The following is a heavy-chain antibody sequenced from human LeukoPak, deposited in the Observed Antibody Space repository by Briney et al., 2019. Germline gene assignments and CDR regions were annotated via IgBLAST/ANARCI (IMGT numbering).Heavy chain of an antibody. D-gene: IGHD6-13*01. Sequence: KPSETLSLTCAVYGGSFSGYYWSWIRQPPGKGLEWIGEINHSGSTNYNPSLKSRVTISVDTSKNQFSLKLSSVTAADTAVYYCARHQDKLSSSWYVSYFDYWGQGTLVTVSS. V-gene: IGHV4-34*01. CDR1: GGSFSGYY. CDR3: ARHQDKLSSSWYVSYFDY. CDR2: INHSGST. J-gene: IGHJ4*02.